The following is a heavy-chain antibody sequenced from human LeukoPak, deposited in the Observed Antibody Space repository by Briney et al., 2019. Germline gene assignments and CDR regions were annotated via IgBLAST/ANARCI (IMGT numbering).Heavy chain of an antibody. CDR3: SRVLLLWFGDGAFDI. V-gene: IGHV3-49*04. CDR2: IRSKAYGGTT. Sequence: GGSLRLSCTASGFTFGDYAMSWVRQAPGKGLECVGFIRSKAYGGTTEYATSVKGRFTFSRDDSKSIAYLQMNSLKTEDTAVYYCSRVLLLWFGDGAFDIWGQGTMVTVSS. CDR1: GFTFGDYA. D-gene: IGHD3-10*01. J-gene: IGHJ3*02.